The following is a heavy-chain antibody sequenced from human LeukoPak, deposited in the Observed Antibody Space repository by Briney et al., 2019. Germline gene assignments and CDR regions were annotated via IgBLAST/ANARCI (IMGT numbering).Heavy chain of an antibody. V-gene: IGHV4-39*01. Sequence: SGTLSLTCVASGVSFSSTTYYWVCIRQPPGMRLVWVVSIHYLGNTYYNPPLKSRVTIAIDTSKNQFSLNLNSVTAADTALYSCARHYLGGNYPDYFNHWGQGTLVTVSS. CDR2: IHYLGNT. CDR3: ARHYLGGNYPDYFNH. D-gene: IGHD1-26*01. CDR1: GVSFSSTTYY. J-gene: IGHJ4*02.